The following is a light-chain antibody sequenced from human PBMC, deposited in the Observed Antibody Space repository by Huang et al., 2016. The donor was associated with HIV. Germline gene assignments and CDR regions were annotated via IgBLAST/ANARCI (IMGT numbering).Light chain of an antibody. CDR3: QQYDNWPPGLT. J-gene: IGKJ4*01. CDR2: DTS. Sequence: EIVMTQSPATLSVSPGGGATLSCRASQNVRRNLAWYQQTPGQAPRRLIYDTSTRASGVPARFSGSGSGTEFTLTMSGLQSEDFAVYYGQQYDNWPPGLTFGGGTKVEI. CDR1: QNVRRN. V-gene: IGKV3D-15*01.